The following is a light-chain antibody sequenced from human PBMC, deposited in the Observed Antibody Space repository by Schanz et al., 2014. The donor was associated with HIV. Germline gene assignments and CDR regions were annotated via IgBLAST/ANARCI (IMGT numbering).Light chain of an antibody. Sequence: DIQMTQSPSSQSASVGDRVTITCRASQDIGNDLGWYQQKPGQAPKRLIYAASKLQSGVPSRFIGSGSGTEFTLIISSLQPEDFATYYCQQSYSSPQTFGQGTRVEIK. CDR2: AAS. V-gene: IGKV1-17*01. CDR3: QQSYSSPQT. J-gene: IGKJ1*01. CDR1: QDIGND.